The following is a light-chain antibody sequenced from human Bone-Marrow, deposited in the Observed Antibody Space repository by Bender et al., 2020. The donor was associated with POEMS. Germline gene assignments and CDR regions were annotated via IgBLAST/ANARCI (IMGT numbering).Light chain of an antibody. CDR3: VAWDASLNGWV. J-gene: IGLJ3*02. V-gene: IGLV2-11*01. Sequence: QSALTQPRSVSESPGQSITISCTGASSDVGAYNLVSWYQQHPGKAPKLLIYEVRKRPSGVPDRFSGSKSGTSASLAITGLQSDDEAIYFCVAWDASLNGWVFGGGTKLTVL. CDR1: SSDVGAYNL. CDR2: EVR.